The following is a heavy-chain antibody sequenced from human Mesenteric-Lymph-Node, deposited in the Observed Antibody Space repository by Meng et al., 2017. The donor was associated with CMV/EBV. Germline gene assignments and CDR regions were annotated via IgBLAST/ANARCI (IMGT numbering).Heavy chain of an antibody. V-gene: IGHV3-30*04. J-gene: IGHJ2*01. Sequence: CAASGFTFSSYAMTWVRQAPGKGLEWVAVISYDGSNKYYADSVKGRFTISRDNSKNTLYLQMNSLRAEDTAVYYCARGIATHWYFDLWGRGTLVTVSS. CDR1: GFTFSSYA. CDR3: ARGIATHWYFDL. CDR2: ISYDGSNK. D-gene: IGHD2-21*01.